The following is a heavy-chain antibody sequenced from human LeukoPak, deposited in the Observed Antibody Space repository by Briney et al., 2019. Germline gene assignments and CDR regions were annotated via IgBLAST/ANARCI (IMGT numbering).Heavy chain of an antibody. CDR1: GYTFTGYY. CDR2: INPNSGGT. D-gene: IGHD3-10*01. V-gene: IGHV1-2*02. Sequence: ASVKVSCKASGYTFTGYYMHWVRQAPGQGLEWMGWINPNSGGTNYAQKFQGRVTMTRDTSISTAYMELSRLRSDDTAVYYCARGRITMVRGVNYWVQGTLVTVSS. J-gene: IGHJ4*02. CDR3: ARGRITMVRGVNY.